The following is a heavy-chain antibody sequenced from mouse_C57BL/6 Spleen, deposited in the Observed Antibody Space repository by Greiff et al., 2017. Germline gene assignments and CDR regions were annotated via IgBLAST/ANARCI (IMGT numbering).Heavy chain of an antibody. CDR3: AHYYGSSWFAY. V-gene: IGHV14-2*01. D-gene: IGHD1-1*01. CDR2: IDPEDGET. J-gene: IGHJ3*01. CDR1: GFNIKDYY. Sequence: VHVKQSGAELVKPGASVKLSCTASGFNIKDYYMHWVKQRTEQGLEWIGRIDPEDGETKYAPKFQGKATITADTSSNTAYLQLSSLTSEDTAVYYCAHYYGSSWFAYWGQGTLVTVSA.